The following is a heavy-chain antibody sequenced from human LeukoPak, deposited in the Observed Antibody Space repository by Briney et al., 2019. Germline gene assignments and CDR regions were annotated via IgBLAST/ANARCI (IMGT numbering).Heavy chain of an antibody. J-gene: IGHJ3*02. CDR1: GCTFSSYV. V-gene: IGHV1-18*01. D-gene: IGHD3-16*02. Sequence: ASVKVSCKASGCTFSSYVISWVRQAPGQGLEWMGWINAYNGNTKYVQKVQGRVTMTTDTSTSTAYMEVRSLRSDDTAVYYCARRASLEIWGQGTMVTVSS. CDR2: INAYNGNT. CDR3: ARRASLEI.